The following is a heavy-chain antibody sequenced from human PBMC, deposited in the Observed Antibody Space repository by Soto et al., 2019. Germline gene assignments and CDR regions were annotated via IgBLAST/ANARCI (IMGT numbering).Heavy chain of an antibody. CDR3: ARGAFGSYYVAY. V-gene: IGHV3-74*01. J-gene: IGHJ4*02. CDR1: GFTFTSYW. Sequence: EVQVVESGGASVQPGGSLRLSCAASGFTFTSYWMHWVRQAPGKGLLWMSRIKGDETTSSYADSVKGRFTISRDNAKNTVYLQMNSLRAEDTAVYYCARGAFGSYYVAYWGQGPLVTVSS. CDR2: IKGDETTS. D-gene: IGHD3-10*01.